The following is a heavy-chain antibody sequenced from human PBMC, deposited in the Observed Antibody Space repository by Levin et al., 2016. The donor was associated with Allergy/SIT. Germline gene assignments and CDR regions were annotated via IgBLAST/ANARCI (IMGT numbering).Heavy chain of an antibody. Sequence: SETLSLTCAVYGGSFSGYYWSWIRQPPDPGKGLEWIGDINHSGSTNYNPSLKSRVTISIDTSKNQFSLKLSSVTAADTAVYYCARASGWDWYFDLWGRGTLVTVSS. CDR3: ARASGWDWYFDL. CDR2: INHSGST. V-gene: IGHV4-34*01. D-gene: IGHD6-19*01. CDR1: GGSFSGYY. J-gene: IGHJ2*01.